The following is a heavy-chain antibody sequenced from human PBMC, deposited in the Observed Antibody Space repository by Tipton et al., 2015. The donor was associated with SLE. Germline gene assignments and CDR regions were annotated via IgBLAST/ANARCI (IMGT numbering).Heavy chain of an antibody. Sequence: TLSLTCSVSGGFIGSSSYYLSWIRQPPGKGLEWIGYIYYSGSTNYNPSLKSRVTISVDTSKNEFSLKLSSVTAADTAVYYCARSSATGFYYMDVWGKGTTVTVSS. CDR1: GGFIGSSSYY. J-gene: IGHJ6*03. V-gene: IGHV4-61*01. D-gene: IGHD3-10*01. CDR2: IYYSGST. CDR3: ARSSATGFYYMDV.